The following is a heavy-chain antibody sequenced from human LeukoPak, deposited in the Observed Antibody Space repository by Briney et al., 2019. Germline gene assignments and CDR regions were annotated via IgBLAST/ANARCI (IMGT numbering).Heavy chain of an antibody. CDR1: GFTFNNFA. CDR3: ARDNIAYGSGSYLGY. D-gene: IGHD3-10*01. Sequence: GGSLRLSCAASGFTFNNFAMHWVRQAPGKGLEWVAIISHDGSKEDYADSVKGRFTLSRDNSQNTLYVQMNSLGVEDTAVYYCARDNIAYGSGSYLGYWGQGTLVIVSS. CDR2: ISHDGSKE. J-gene: IGHJ4*02. V-gene: IGHV3-30*04.